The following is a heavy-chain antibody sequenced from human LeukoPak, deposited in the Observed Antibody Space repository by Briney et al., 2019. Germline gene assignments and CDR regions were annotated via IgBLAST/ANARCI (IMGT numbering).Heavy chain of an antibody. CDR2: ISSSGSTI. J-gene: IGHJ5*02. CDR1: GFTFSDYY. D-gene: IGHD2-2*01. CDR3: VGSTCSSTSCCLGWFDP. V-gene: IGHV3-11*01. Sequence: GGSLRLSCAASGFTFSDYYMSWIRQAPGKGLEWVSYISSSGSTIYYADSVKGRFTISRDNAKNSLYLQMNSLRAEDTAVYYCVGSTCSSTSCCLGWFDPWGQGTLVTVSS.